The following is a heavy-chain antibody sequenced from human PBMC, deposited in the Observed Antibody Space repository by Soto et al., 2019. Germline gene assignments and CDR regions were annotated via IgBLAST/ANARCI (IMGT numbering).Heavy chain of an antibody. Sequence: VQLLESGGGLVQPGGSLRLSCAASGFTFSSYAMNWVRQAPGKGLEWVTDISGSGGSTYYADSVKGRFTIFRDNSKNTLYLQMNSPRAEDTAVYYCAKAPLGLEVAGYFDYWGQGTMVTVSS. CDR2: ISGSGGST. J-gene: IGHJ4*02. D-gene: IGHD6-19*01. CDR1: GFTFSSYA. CDR3: AKAPLGLEVAGYFDY. V-gene: IGHV3-23*01.